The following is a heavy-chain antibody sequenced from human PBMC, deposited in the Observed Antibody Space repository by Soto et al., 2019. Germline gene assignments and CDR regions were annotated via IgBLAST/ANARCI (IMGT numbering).Heavy chain of an antibody. Sequence: QVQLVESGGGVVQPGRSLRLSCAASGFTFSSYGMHWVRQAPGKGLEWVAVISYDGSNKYYADSVKGRFTISRDNSKNTLYRQRNGLRAEDTAVYFWAKDLVDNVATEYWYFALGGGGTLVVVAS. CDR2: ISYDGSNK. J-gene: IGHJ2*01. V-gene: IGHV3-30*18. CDR1: GFTFSSYG. D-gene: IGHD5-12*01. CDR3: AKDLVDNVATEYWYFAL.